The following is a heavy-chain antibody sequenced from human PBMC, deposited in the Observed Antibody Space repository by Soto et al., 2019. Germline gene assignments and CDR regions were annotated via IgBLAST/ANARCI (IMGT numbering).Heavy chain of an antibody. CDR2: IIPIFGTA. CDR3: ARSTDEGPYYDSSGYYFDY. Sequence: SVKVSCKASGGTFSSYAISWVRQAPGQGLEWMGGIIPIFGTANYAQKFQGRVTITADESTSTAYMELSSLRSEDTAVYYCARSTDEGPYYDSSGYYFDYWGQGTLVTVSS. J-gene: IGHJ4*02. D-gene: IGHD3-22*01. CDR1: GGTFSSYA. V-gene: IGHV1-69*13.